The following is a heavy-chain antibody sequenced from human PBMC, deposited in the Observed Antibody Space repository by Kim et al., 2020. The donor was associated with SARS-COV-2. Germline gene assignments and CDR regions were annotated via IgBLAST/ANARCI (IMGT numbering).Heavy chain of an antibody. CDR1: GLIFNKCD. Sequence: GGSLRLSCAASGLIFNKCDMNWVRQTPGKGLEWVSTISASGISTHYADAVKGRFTISRDNSKNTLYLQLNNLRADDAAVYYCATAISGLYHHFDYWGQGALVTVSS. D-gene: IGHD6-19*01. CDR2: ISASGIST. V-gene: IGHV3-23*01. CDR3: ATAISGLYHHFDY. J-gene: IGHJ4*02.